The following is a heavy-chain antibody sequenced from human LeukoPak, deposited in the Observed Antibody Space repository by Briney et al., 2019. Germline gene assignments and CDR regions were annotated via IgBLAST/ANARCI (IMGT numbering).Heavy chain of an antibody. D-gene: IGHD2-15*01. V-gene: IGHV3-21*01. Sequence: TGGSLRLSCAASGFTFSGYSMNWVRQAPGKGLGWVSSISSSISYIYYADSVKGRFTISRDNAKNSLYLQMNSLRAEDTAVYYCARVGYCSGGSCYLFDYWGQGTLVTVSS. CDR1: GFTFSGYS. CDR2: ISSSISYI. J-gene: IGHJ4*02. CDR3: ARVGYCSGGSCYLFDY.